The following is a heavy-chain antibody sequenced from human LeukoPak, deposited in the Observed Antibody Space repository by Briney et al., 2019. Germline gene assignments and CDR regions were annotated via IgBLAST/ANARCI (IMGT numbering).Heavy chain of an antibody. CDR3: ARAASVAGTYALNH. V-gene: IGHV3-66*01. J-gene: IGHJ4*02. CDR1: GFTVSSNY. CDR2: IYGGGST. D-gene: IGHD6-19*01. Sequence: PGGSLRLSGAVSGFTVSSNYMSWVRQAPGKGLEWVSVIYGGGSTYYADSVRGRFTIPRDNSKNTLYLQMNSLRAEDTAVYYCARAASVAGTYALNHWGQGTLVTVSS.